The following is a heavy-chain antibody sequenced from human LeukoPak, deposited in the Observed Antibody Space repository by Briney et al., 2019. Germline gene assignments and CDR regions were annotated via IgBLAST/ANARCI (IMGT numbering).Heavy chain of an antibody. D-gene: IGHD2-15*01. V-gene: IGHV3-43*01. CDR3: AKALFPYCSGGSCYSDY. Sequence: GGSLRLSCAASGFTFDDYTMHWVRQAPGKGLEWVSLISWDGGSTYYADSVKGRFTISRDNSKNSLYLQMNSLRTEDTALYYCAKALFPYCSGGSCYSDYWGQGTLVTVSS. J-gene: IGHJ4*02. CDR2: ISWDGGST. CDR1: GFTFDDYT.